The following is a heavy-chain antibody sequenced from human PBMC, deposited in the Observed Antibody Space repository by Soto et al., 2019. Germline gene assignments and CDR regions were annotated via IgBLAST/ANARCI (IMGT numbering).Heavy chain of an antibody. CDR3: ARPSYYDFWSCPPRLENDAFDI. V-gene: IGHV5-51*01. CDR1: GYSFTSYW. J-gene: IGHJ3*02. CDR2: IYPGDSDT. Sequence: GESLKISCKGSGYSFTSYWIGWVRQMPGKGLEWMGIIYPGDSDTRYSPSFQGQVTISADKSISTAYLQWSSLKASDTAMYYCARPSYYDFWSCPPRLENDAFDIWGQGTMVTVSS. D-gene: IGHD3-3*01.